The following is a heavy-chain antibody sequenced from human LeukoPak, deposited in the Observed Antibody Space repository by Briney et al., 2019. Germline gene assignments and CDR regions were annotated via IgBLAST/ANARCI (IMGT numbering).Heavy chain of an antibody. J-gene: IGHJ1*01. CDR1: GFTFSTSD. V-gene: IGHV3-48*03. D-gene: IGHD1-26*01. Sequence: GGSLRLSCAASGFTFSTSDMNWIHQAPGKGLEWVSHISSSGSTITYADSVKGRFTVSRVNTKNSLYPQMNSLRADDTAIYYCARTKWQLPWAWGQGTLVTVSS. CDR2: ISSSGSTI. CDR3: ARTKWQLPWA.